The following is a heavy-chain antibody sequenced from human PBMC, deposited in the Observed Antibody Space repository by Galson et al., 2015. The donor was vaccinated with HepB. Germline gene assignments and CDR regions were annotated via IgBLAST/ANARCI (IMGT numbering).Heavy chain of an antibody. D-gene: IGHD3-22*01. CDR1: GYSFSNYG. Sequence: SVKVSCKASGYSFSNYGINWVRQAPGQGLEWMGWISVYNGKTNYAQKFQGRVTMTTDTSTRNAYMELRRLRSDDTAVYFCARDGSPNYYDSRSYYPTDYWGQGTLVTVSS. J-gene: IGHJ4*02. V-gene: IGHV1-18*04. CDR3: ARDGSPNYYDSRSYYPTDY. CDR2: ISVYNGKT.